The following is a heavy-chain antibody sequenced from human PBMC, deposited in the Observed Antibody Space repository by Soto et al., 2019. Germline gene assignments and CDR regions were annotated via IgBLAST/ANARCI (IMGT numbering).Heavy chain of an antibody. V-gene: IGHV1-18*01. CDR2: ISAYNGNT. CDR1: GYTFTSYG. Sequence: ASVKVSCKASGYTFTSYGISWVRQAPGQGLEWMGWISAYNGNTNYAQKLQGRVTMTTDTSTSTAYMELRSLRSDDTAVYYCARDKPLLLWFGGLDYYYYGMDVWGQGTTVTAP. CDR3: ARDKPLLLWFGGLDYYYYGMDV. J-gene: IGHJ6*02. D-gene: IGHD3-10*01.